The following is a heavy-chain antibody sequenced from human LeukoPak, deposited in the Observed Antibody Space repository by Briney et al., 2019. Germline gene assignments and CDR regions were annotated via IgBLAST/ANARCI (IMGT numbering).Heavy chain of an antibody. CDR2: IIPIFGTA. Sequence: SVKVSCKASGGTFSSYAISWVRQAPGQGLEWMGGIIPIFGTANYAQKFQGRVTITADESTSTAYMELSSLRSEDTAVYYCARRRGYCSSTSCPPRPYYYYYGMDVWGQGTMVTVSS. V-gene: IGHV1-69*13. J-gene: IGHJ6*02. CDR1: GGTFSSYA. CDR3: ARRRGYCSSTSCPPRPYYYYYGMDV. D-gene: IGHD2-2*01.